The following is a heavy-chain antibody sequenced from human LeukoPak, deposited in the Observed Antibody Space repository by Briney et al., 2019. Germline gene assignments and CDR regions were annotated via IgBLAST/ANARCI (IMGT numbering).Heavy chain of an antibody. D-gene: IGHD3-22*01. CDR3: ARAHHYYDSSGYYYYYYMDV. Sequence: SETLSLTCTVSGDSISSSSYYWGWIRQPPGKGLEWIGSIYYSGSTYYNPSLKSRVTISVDTSKNQFSLKLSSVTAADTAVYYCARAHHYYDSSGYYYYYYMDVWGKGTTVTISS. CDR1: GDSISSSSYY. CDR2: IYYSGST. V-gene: IGHV4-39*07. J-gene: IGHJ6*03.